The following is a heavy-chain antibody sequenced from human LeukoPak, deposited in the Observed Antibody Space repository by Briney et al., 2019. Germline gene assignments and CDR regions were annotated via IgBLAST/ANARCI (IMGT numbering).Heavy chain of an antibody. V-gene: IGHV1-69*05. CDR2: IIPIFGTA. J-gene: IGHJ5*02. CDR1: GGTFSSYA. CDR3: ARDSPTNWFDP. Sequence: SSVKVSCKASGGTFSSYAISWVRQAPGQGLEWMGRIIPIFGTANFAQNFQGRDTNTTDESTSTAYMELSSLRSEDTAVYYCARDSPTNWFDPWGQGTLVTVSS.